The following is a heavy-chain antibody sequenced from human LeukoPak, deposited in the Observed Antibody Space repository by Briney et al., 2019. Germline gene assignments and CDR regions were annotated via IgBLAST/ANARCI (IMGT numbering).Heavy chain of an antibody. CDR1: GYTFSSYA. J-gene: IGHJ4*02. CDR2: ISGSGGST. Sequence: GGSLRLSCAASGYTFSSYAMSWVRQAPGKGLEWVSAISGSGGSTYYADSVKGRFTISRDNSKNTLYLQMNSLRAEDTAVYYCANADDSSGYYSLGYFDYWGRGTLVTVSS. D-gene: IGHD3-22*01. V-gene: IGHV3-23*01. CDR3: ANADDSSGYYSLGYFDY.